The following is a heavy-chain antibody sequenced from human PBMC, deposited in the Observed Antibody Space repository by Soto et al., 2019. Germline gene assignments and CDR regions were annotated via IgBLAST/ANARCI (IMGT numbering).Heavy chain of an antibody. D-gene: IGHD3-10*01. CDR1: EYSFRIYW. CDR2: VDPNDSFA. V-gene: IGHV5-10-1*01. Sequence: GESLKISCQAFEYSFRIYWISWVRQKPGAGLEWMGRVDPNDSFATYSPSFEGHVSISVDKSTNIVYLQWRSLRASDTATYYCTRHQSGSGNSNFDFWGQGTPVTVSS. CDR3: TRHQSGSGNSNFDF. J-gene: IGHJ4*02.